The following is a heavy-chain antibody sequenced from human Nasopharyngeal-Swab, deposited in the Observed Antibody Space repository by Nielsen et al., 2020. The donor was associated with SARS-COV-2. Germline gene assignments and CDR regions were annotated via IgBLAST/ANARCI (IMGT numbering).Heavy chain of an antibody. D-gene: IGHD2-2*01. Sequence: ASVKVSCKASGYTFTSYYMHWVRQAPGQGLEWMGIINPSGGSTSYAQKFQARVTMTRDTSTSTVYMELSSLRSEDTAVYYCAGGSSNRYYFDYWGQGTLVTVSS. J-gene: IGHJ4*02. V-gene: IGHV1-46*01. CDR3: AGGSSNRYYFDY. CDR1: GYTFTSYY. CDR2: INPSGGST.